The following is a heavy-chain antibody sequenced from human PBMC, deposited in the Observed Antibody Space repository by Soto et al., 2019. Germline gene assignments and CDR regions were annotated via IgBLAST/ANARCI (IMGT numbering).Heavy chain of an antibody. D-gene: IGHD6-19*01. Sequence: ASVKVSCKASGYMFTKSAMHWVRQAPGQRLEWMGWISGDSGNTKYSPKLQDRVTITRDTSASTAYRELSSLRSEDTALYYCARDGVAAGNINFDYWGQGTLVTVS. J-gene: IGHJ4*01. V-gene: IGHV1-3*01. CDR2: ISGDSGNT. CDR1: GYMFTKSA. CDR3: ARDGVAAGNINFDY.